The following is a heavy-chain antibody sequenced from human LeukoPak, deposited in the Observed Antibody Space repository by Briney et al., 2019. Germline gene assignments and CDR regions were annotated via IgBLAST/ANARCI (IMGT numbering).Heavy chain of an antibody. CDR2: ISSGSSII. Sequence: GGSLSLSCAASGFTFNIYAMNWIRQAPGKGLEWLSYISSGSSIIYYADSVKGRFTISRDDAKNSLYLQMNSLRDEDTAVYYCVRDRSAPDYWGRGTLVTVSS. CDR1: GFTFNIYA. J-gene: IGHJ4*02. V-gene: IGHV3-48*02. CDR3: VRDRSAPDY.